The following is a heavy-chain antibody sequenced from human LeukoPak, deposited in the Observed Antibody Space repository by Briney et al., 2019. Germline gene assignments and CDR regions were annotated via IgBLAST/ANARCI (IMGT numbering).Heavy chain of an antibody. D-gene: IGHD1-1*01. CDR1: GFTFSSYA. Sequence: GGSLRLSCAASGFTFSSYAMSWVRQAPGKGLEWVGRIKSKSDGGTTDYAAPVKGRFTISRDGSKDTLYLQMNSLKTEDTAMYYCTTGKTDDYYFDYWGQGTLVTVSP. J-gene: IGHJ4*02. CDR2: IKSKSDGGTT. CDR3: TTGKTDDYYFDY. V-gene: IGHV3-15*01.